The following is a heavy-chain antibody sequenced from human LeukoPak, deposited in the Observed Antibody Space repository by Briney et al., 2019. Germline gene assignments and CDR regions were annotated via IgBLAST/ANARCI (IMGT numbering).Heavy chain of an antibody. V-gene: IGHV1-8*01. CDR3: ARVTYYYDSGEDNWFDP. Sequence: ASVKVSCKASGYTFTSYDINWVRQATGQGLEWMGWMNPNSANTGYAQKFQGRVTMTRDTSISTAYMELSSLRSEDTAVHYCARVTYYYDSGEDNWFDPWGQGTLVTVSS. CDR1: GYTFTSYD. CDR2: MNPNSANT. J-gene: IGHJ5*02. D-gene: IGHD3-22*01.